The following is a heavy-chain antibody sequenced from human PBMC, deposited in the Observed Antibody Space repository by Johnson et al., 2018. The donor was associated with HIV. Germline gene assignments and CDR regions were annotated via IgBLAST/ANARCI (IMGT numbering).Heavy chain of an antibody. CDR3: TKYGSDSGDFYAFDI. Sequence: VQLVESGGGLVKPGGSLRVSCVASGFTFSNAWMSWFRQAPGKGPEWVGFIRGQVYGGTTEYAASVKGRVTISIDDSKSIAYLQMNSLKTEDTAVYYCTKYGSDSGDFYAFDIWGQGTMVTVSS. D-gene: IGHD4-17*01. J-gene: IGHJ3*02. V-gene: IGHV3-49*05. CDR1: GFTFSNAW. CDR2: IRGQVYGGTT.